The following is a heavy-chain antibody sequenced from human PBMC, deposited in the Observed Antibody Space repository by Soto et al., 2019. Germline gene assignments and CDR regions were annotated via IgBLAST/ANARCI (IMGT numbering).Heavy chain of an antibody. Sequence: SVKVSCKASGCTFSEYAIHWVRQAPGKGLEWMGGFIPIFGAANYAQKFQGRVTITADESTNTAYMELSSLRSEDTAVYYCARYHRITMIVGVPSYYYYGMDVWGQGTTVTVSS. CDR1: GCTFSEYA. CDR3: ARYHRITMIVGVPSYYYYGMDV. CDR2: FIPIFGAA. V-gene: IGHV1-69*13. D-gene: IGHD3-22*01. J-gene: IGHJ6*02.